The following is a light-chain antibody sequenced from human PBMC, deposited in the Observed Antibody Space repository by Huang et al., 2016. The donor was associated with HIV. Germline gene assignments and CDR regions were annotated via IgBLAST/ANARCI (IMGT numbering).Light chain of an antibody. CDR3: QQYYNTPLT. V-gene: IGKV4-1*01. Sequence: DIVMTQSPDSLAVSLGERATINCKSSQSLLYSSNNKNYLAWYQQKPGQPPKLIIYWASTRDSGVPDRFTGSGSGTVFTLTISSLQAEDVAIYYCQQYYNTPLTFGQGTKLVIK. CDR2: WAS. J-gene: IGKJ2*01. CDR1: QSLLYSSNNKNY.